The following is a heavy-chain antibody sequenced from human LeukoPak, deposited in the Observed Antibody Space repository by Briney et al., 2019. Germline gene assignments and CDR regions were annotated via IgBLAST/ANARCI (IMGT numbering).Heavy chain of an antibody. V-gene: IGHV4-59*01. Sequence: SETLSLTCTVSGGSIRSYYWSWIRQPPGKGLEWIGYIYYSGSTNYNPSLKSRVTISVDTSKNQFSLKLSSVTAADTAVYYCAGEHYYGSGSYYNVLDYWGQGTLVTVSS. D-gene: IGHD3-10*01. J-gene: IGHJ4*02. CDR1: GGSIRSYY. CDR2: IYYSGST. CDR3: AGEHYYGSGSYYNVLDY.